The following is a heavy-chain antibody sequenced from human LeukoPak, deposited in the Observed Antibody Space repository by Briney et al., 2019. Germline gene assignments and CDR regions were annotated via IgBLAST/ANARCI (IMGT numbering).Heavy chain of an antibody. Sequence: GGSLRLSCAASGFTFSSYWMHWVRHTPGKGLVWVSRIKGDGSSTSYADSVKGRFTISRDDAKNTLYLQMNSLRAEDTAVYYCARDGYSFGHDFDYWGQGTLVTVSS. J-gene: IGHJ4*02. CDR1: GFTFSSYW. V-gene: IGHV3-74*01. CDR2: IKGDGSST. CDR3: ARDGYSFGHDFDY. D-gene: IGHD5-18*01.